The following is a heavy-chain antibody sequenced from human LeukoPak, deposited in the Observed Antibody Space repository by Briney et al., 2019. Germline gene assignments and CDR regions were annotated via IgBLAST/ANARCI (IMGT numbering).Heavy chain of an antibody. V-gene: IGHV4-59*01. Sequence: SETLSLTCTVSGGSISSYYWSWIRQPPGKGLEWIGYIYYSGSTNYNPSLKSRVTISIDTSKNQFSLKLSSVTAADTAVYYCARHGGSYSFDYWGQGTLVTVSS. J-gene: IGHJ4*02. CDR1: GGSISSYY. D-gene: IGHD1-26*01. CDR2: IYYSGST. CDR3: ARHGGSYSFDY.